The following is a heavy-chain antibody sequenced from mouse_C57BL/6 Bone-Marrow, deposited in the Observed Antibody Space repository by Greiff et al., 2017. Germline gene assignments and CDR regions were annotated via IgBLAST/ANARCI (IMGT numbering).Heavy chain of an antibody. D-gene: IGHD1-1*01. Sequence: VKLVESGPGILQSSQTLSLTCSFSGFSLSTSGMGVSWIRQPSGKGLEWLAHIYWDDDKRYNPSLKSRLTISKDTSRNQVFLKITSVDTADTATYYCARAPIYYYGSSPDFDAMDYWGQGTSVTVSS. CDR2: IYWDDDK. CDR1: GFSLSTSGMG. V-gene: IGHV8-12*01. J-gene: IGHJ4*01. CDR3: ARAPIYYYGSSPDFDAMDY.